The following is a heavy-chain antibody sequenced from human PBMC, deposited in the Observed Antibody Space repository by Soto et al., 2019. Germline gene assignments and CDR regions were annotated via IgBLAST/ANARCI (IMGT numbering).Heavy chain of an antibody. J-gene: IGHJ4*02. CDR1: RFTFDDYT. D-gene: IGHD1-26*01. CDR2: ISWDSGST. V-gene: IGHV3-43*01. Sequence: LSCAASRFTFDDYTMHWVGQASAKGLVWVSLISWDSGSTYYADSVKGRFTISRDNSKNSLYLQMNSLGTVDIALYYCAKDRQGVRGLTYPRGYWGQGTLVTVTS. CDR3: AKDRQGVRGLTYPRGY.